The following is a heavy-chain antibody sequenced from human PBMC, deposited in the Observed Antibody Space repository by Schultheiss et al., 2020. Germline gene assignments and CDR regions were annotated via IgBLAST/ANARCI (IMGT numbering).Heavy chain of an antibody. J-gene: IGHJ4*02. Sequence: SGPTLVKPTETLTLTCTVSGFSLSNARMGVSWIRQPPGKALEWLAHIFSNDEKSYSTSLKSRLTISKDTSKSQVVLTMTNMDPVDTATYYCARIRKEIPSSSWITYYYDSSGYSYFDYWGQGTLVTVSS. CDR3: ARIRKEIPSSSWITYYYDSSGYSYFDY. CDR2: IFSNDEK. V-gene: IGHV2-26*01. CDR1: GFSLSNARMG. D-gene: IGHD3-22*01.